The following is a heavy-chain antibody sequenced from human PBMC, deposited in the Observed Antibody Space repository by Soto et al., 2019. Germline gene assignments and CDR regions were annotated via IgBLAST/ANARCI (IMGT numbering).Heavy chain of an antibody. CDR2: INPSGGST. V-gene: IGHV1-46*01. CDR1: GYTFTSYY. CDR3: ARDNFTTVTPYYYYGMDV. Sequence: ASVKVSCKASGYTFTSYYMHWVRQAPGQGLEWMGIINPSGGSTSYAQKFQGRVTMTRDTSTSTVYMELSSLRSEDTAVYYCARDNFTTVTPYYYYGMDVWVQGTTVTVSS. D-gene: IGHD4-17*01. J-gene: IGHJ6*02.